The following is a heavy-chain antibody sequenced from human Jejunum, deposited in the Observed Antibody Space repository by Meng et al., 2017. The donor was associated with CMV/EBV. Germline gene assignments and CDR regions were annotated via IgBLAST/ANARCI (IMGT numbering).Heavy chain of an antibody. V-gene: IGHV3-23*03. J-gene: IGHJ4*02. CDR3: AREEGYTRPHYFDY. D-gene: IGHD6-13*01. Sequence: ASVITFSSYAMTWVRQAPGKGLEWVAVIYSDGGTTDYADSVKGRFTISRDNSKNTLYLQMNSLRAEDTAVYYCAREEGYTRPHYFDYWGQGTLVTVSS. CDR1: VITFSSYA. CDR2: IYSDGGTT.